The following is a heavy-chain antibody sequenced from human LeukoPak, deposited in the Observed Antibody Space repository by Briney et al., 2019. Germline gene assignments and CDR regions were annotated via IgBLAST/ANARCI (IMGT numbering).Heavy chain of an antibody. V-gene: IGHV4-39*07. CDR1: GGSISSSSYY. Sequence: PSETLPLTCTVSGGSISSSSYYWGWIRQPPGKGLEWIGSIYYSGSTYYNPSLKSRVTISVDTSKNQFSLKLSSVTAADTAVYYCARGVAMIVVVITTNHAFDIWGQGTMVTVSS. D-gene: IGHD3-22*01. CDR3: ARGVAMIVVVITTNHAFDI. CDR2: IYYSGST. J-gene: IGHJ3*02.